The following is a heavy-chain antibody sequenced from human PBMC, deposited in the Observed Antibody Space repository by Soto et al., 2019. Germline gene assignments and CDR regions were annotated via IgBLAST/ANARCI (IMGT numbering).Heavy chain of an antibody. CDR3: ARDDPYYYGSGSYYNGPVGY. CDR1: GFTFSSYA. J-gene: IGHJ4*02. D-gene: IGHD3-10*01. V-gene: IGHV3-30-3*01. CDR2: ISYDGNNK. Sequence: QVQLVESGGGVVQPGRSLRLSCAASGFTFSSYAMHWVRQAPGKGLEWVAVISYDGNNKYYADSVKGRFTISRDNSKNTLYLQMNSLRAEDTAVYYCARDDPYYYGSGSYYNGPVGYWGQGTLVTVSS.